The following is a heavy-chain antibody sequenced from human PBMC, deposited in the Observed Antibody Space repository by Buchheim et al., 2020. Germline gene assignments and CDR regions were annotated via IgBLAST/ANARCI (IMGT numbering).Heavy chain of an antibody. CDR3: ARGKDDYVWGSYPLGPFYYYGMDV. Sequence: QVQLQESGPGLVKPSQTLSLTCTVSGGSISSGGYYWSWIRQHPGKGLEWIGYIYYSGSTYYNPSLKSRVTISVDTSKNQFSLKLSSVTAADTAVYYCARGKDDYVWGSYPLGPFYYYGMDVWGQGTT. CDR2: IYYSGST. V-gene: IGHV4-31*03. D-gene: IGHD3-16*02. CDR1: GGSISSGGYY. J-gene: IGHJ6*02.